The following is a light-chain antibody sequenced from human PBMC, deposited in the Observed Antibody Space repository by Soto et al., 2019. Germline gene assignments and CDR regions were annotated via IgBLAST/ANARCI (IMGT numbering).Light chain of an antibody. J-gene: IGKJ1*01. CDR1: QSVRTN. CDR3: QQYYDWPRT. V-gene: IGKV3-15*01. CDR2: GAS. Sequence: EVVLTQSPATLSVSAGGTVTLSCRASQSVRTNVAWYQQIPGQAPRLLVYGASTRATGIPAKFSGSGSGTEFTLTISSLQSEDFAVYYCQQYYDWPRTFGQGTKVDIK.